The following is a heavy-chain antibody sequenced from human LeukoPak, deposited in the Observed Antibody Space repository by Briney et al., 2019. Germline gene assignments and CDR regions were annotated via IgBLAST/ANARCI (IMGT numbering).Heavy chain of an antibody. V-gene: IGHV3-30*04. D-gene: IGHD2-2*01. CDR1: GFTFSSYA. CDR2: ISYDGSNK. Sequence: GGSLRLSCAASGFTFSSYAMHWVRQAPGKGLEWVAVISYDGSNKYYADSVKGRFTISRDNSKNTLYLQVNSLRAEDTAVYYCARERGVYCSSASCYFGRAFDYWGQGTLVTVSS. CDR3: ARERGVYCSSASCYFGRAFDY. J-gene: IGHJ4*02.